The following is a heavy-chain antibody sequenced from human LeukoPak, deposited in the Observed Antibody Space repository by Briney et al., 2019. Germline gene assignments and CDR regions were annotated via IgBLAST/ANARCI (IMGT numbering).Heavy chain of an antibody. D-gene: IGHD3-10*01. V-gene: IGHV1-8*01. CDR3: ARGGVYYYGSGSYYFYFDY. CDR1: GYTFTSYD. J-gene: IGHJ4*02. Sequence: ESSVKVSCKASGYTFTSYDINWVRQATGQGLEWMGWMNPNSGNTGYAQKFRGRVTMTRNTSISTAYMELSSLRSEDTAVYYCARGGVYYYGSGSYYFYFDYWGQGTLVTVSS. CDR2: MNPNSGNT.